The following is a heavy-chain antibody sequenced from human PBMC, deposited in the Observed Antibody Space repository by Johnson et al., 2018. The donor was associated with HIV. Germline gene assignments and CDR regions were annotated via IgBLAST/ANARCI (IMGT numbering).Heavy chain of an antibody. J-gene: IGHJ3*02. Sequence: QVQLLESGGGLVQPGGSLRLSCAASGFTFSSYAMHWVRQAPGKGLEWVAVISYDGSNKYYTDSVKGRFTISRDNSKNTLYLQMNSLRAEDTAFYYCARDKYGVPSGTFDIWGQGTMVTVSS. V-gene: IGHV3-30*04. D-gene: IGHD4-17*01. CDR3: ARDKYGVPSGTFDI. CDR1: GFTFSSYA. CDR2: ISYDGSNK.